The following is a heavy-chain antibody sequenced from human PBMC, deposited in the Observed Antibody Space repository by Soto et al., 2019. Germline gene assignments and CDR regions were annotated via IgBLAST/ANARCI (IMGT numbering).Heavy chain of an antibody. Sequence: QVQLVQSGAEVKKPGSSVKVSCKASGGTFSSYTISWVRRAPGQGLEWMGRIIPILGIANYAQKFQGRVTITADKSTSTAYMELSSLRSEDTAVYYCARVRCSGGSCYSGSSGWFDPWGQGTLVTVSS. CDR2: IIPILGIA. V-gene: IGHV1-69*02. CDR1: GGTFSSYT. CDR3: ARVRCSGGSCYSGSSGWFDP. J-gene: IGHJ5*02. D-gene: IGHD2-15*01.